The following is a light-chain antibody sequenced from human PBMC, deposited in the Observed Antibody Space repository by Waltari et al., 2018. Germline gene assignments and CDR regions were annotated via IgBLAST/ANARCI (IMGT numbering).Light chain of an antibody. J-gene: IGKJ1*01. Sequence: DIQMTQSPSSLSASVGDGVTITCRASQSISSYLNWHQQKPGKAPKFLIYAASSLQSGVPSRFSGNGSGTDFTLTISSLQPEDFATYYCQQSYSTPPVTFGQGTKVEIK. CDR2: AAS. V-gene: IGKV1-39*01. CDR3: QQSYSTPPVT. CDR1: QSISSY.